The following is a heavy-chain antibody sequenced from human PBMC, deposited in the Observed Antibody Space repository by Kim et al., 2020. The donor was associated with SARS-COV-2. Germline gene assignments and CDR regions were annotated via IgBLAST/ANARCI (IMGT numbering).Heavy chain of an antibody. Sequence: SETLSLTCSVSGGSIRSSGDYWGWIRQPPGKGLEWIGSIYYSGSTYYNPSLKSRVTISVDTSKNQFSLKLSSVTAADTAVYYCARLTSAWGDKIAYWGQGTLVTVSS. CDR3: ARLTSAWGDKIAY. V-gene: IGHV4-39*01. D-gene: IGHD6-19*01. CDR1: GGSIRSSGDY. CDR2: IYYSGST. J-gene: IGHJ4*02.